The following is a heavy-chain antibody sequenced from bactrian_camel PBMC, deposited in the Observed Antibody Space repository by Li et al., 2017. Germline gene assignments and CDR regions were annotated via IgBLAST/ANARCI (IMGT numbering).Heavy chain of an antibody. V-gene: IGHV3S55*01. J-gene: IGHJ6*01. CDR1: VYTSGFWC. CDR2: IDSQGTS. Sequence: VQLVESGGGSVQAGGSLRLSCKSNVYTSGFWCMGWFRHGPGQEGVAYIDSQGTSVYADAVKGRFSISKDNDKKTLYLQMNSLKPEDTAMYYCAADPFRNCRATMQRWDFGYWGRGTQVTVS. D-gene: IGHD4*01. CDR3: AADPFRNCRATMQRWDFGY.